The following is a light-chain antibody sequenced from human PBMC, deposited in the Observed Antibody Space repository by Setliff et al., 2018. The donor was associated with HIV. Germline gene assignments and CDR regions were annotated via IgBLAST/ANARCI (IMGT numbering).Light chain of an antibody. CDR3: SIHRSRGYV. Sequence: QSALAQPPSASGSPGQSVTISCTGTSSDVGRYNFVSWYQQHPGKAPKLMIYEVSKRPSGVPDRFSGSKSGNTASLTISGLQAEDEADYYCSIHRSRGYVFGTGTKVTVL. J-gene: IGLJ1*01. V-gene: IGLV2-8*01. CDR2: EVS. CDR1: SSDVGRYNF.